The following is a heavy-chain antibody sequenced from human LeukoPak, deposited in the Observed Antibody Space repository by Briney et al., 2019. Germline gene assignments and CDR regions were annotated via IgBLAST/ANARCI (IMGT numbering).Heavy chain of an antibody. CDR2: MNPNSGNT. CDR3: ARAHLSDYFDY. J-gene: IGHJ4*02. V-gene: IGHV1-8*01. Sequence: ASVKVSCKASGYTFTSYDINWVRQASGQGLEGMGWMNPNSGNTGYAQKFQGRVTITRDMSPSTVYMDLISLRSDDTAVYYCARAHLSDYFDYWGQGTLVTVSS. D-gene: IGHD2/OR15-2a*01. CDR1: GYTFTSYD.